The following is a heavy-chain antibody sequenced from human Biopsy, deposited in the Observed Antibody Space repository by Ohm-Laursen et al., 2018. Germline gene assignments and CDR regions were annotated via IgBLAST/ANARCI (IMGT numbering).Heavy chain of an antibody. CDR2: IFYSANT. V-gene: IGHV4-31*03. Sequence: SETLSLTCTVSGGSFTGYYWNWIRHHPGKGLEWIGSIFYSANTYYNPSLKSRVTISVDTSKNQFSLKLSSVTAADTAVYYCARLGSGDYFPTFFDFWGQGALVTVSS. J-gene: IGHJ4*02. D-gene: IGHD5-12*01. CDR1: GGSFTGYY. CDR3: ARLGSGDYFPTFFDF.